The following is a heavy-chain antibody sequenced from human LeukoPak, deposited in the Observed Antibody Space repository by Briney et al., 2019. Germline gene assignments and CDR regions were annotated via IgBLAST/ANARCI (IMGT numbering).Heavy chain of an antibody. V-gene: IGHV3-7*03. J-gene: IGHJ6*02. D-gene: IGHD3-16*01. Sequence: GGSLRLSCAVSGFTFSGFWMSWSRQAPGKGLEWVASINHNGNVNYYVDSVKGRFTISRDNAKNSLYLQMSNLRAEDTAVYFCARGGGLDVWGQGATVTVSS. CDR3: ARGGGLDV. CDR1: GFTFSGFW. CDR2: INHNGNVN.